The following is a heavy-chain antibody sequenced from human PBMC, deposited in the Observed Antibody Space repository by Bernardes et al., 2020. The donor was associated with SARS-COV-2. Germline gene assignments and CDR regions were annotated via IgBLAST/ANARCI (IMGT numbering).Heavy chain of an antibody. D-gene: IGHD3-10*01. CDR2: INPSGGST. CDR3: ARDLSGARSGDY. CDR1: GYTLTSYY. V-gene: IGHV1-46*03. Sequence: ASVKVSCKASGYTLTSYYIHWVRQAPGQGLEWMGLINPSGGSTAYTQKFQGRVTMTRDTSTSTVYMELSSLRSEDTAVYYCARDLSGARSGDYWGQGTLVTVSS. J-gene: IGHJ4*02.